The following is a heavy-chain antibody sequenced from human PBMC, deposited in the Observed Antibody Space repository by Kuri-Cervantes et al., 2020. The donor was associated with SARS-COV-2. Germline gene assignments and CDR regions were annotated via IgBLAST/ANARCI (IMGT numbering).Heavy chain of an antibody. CDR1: GYTFTGYY. CDR3: AREARAVGYSSSWYYYYYHMDV. V-gene: IGHV1-2*02. D-gene: IGHD6-13*01. Sequence: ASVKVSCKASGYTFTGYYMHWVRQAPGQGLEWMGWINPNSGGTNYAQKFQGRVTMTRDTSISTVYMELSSLRSEDTAVYYCAREARAVGYSSSWYYYYYHMDVWGKGTTVTVSS. CDR2: INPNSGGT. J-gene: IGHJ6*03.